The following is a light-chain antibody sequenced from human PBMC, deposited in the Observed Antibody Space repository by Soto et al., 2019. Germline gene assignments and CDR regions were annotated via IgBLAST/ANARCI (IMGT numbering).Light chain of an antibody. Sequence: DVVLTQSPVSLPVSLGQPASISCRSSQSLEHSDGNTYLNWFQQRPGQSPRRLIYKVSNRDSGVPDRFSGSGSGTDFTLKISRVEAEDVGVYFWMQAKPWPHTFGQGTQPEIK. J-gene: IGKJ2*01. CDR1: QSLEHSDGNTY. CDR3: MQAKPWPHT. V-gene: IGKV2-30*02. CDR2: KVS.